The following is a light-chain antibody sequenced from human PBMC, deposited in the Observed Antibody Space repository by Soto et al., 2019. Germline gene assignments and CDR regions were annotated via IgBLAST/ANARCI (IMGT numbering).Light chain of an antibody. J-gene: IGLJ1*01. CDR2: EVG. V-gene: IGLV2-14*01. Sequence: QSALTQPASVFGSLGQSITISCTGTSSDVGGYNYVSWYQQHPDKAPKLLVYEVGNRPSGVSNRFSGSKSGNTASLTISGLLAEDEADYYCSSYTSSTTLDVFGTGTKLTVL. CDR1: SSDVGGYNY. CDR3: SSYTSSTTLDV.